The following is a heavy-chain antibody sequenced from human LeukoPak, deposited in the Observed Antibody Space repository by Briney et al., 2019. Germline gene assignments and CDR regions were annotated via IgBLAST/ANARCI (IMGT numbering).Heavy chain of an antibody. J-gene: IGHJ4*02. CDR1: GGSISSGGYS. V-gene: IGHV4-39*07. CDR3: ARGADIVVVPAAHFDY. D-gene: IGHD2-2*01. Sequence: SETLSLTCTVSGGSISSGGYSWSWIRQPPGKGLEWIGEINHSGSTNYNPSLKSRVTISVDTSKNQFSLKLSSVTAADTAVYYCARGADIVVVPAAHFDYWGQGTLVTVSS. CDR2: INHSGST.